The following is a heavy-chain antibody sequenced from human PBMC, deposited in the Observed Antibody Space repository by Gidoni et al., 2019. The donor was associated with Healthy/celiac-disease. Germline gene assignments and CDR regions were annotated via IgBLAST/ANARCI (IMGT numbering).Heavy chain of an antibody. Sequence: EVQLVESGGGVVRPGGSLRLSCAASGFTFDDYGMSWVLQAPGKGLEWVSGINWNGGSTGYADSVKGRFTIARDNAKNSLYLQMNSRRAEDTALYYCARAYSSSWPDAFDIWGQGTMVTVSS. J-gene: IGHJ3*02. V-gene: IGHV3-20*04. CDR3: ARAYSSSWPDAFDI. CDR1: GFTFDDYG. CDR2: INWNGGST. D-gene: IGHD6-13*01.